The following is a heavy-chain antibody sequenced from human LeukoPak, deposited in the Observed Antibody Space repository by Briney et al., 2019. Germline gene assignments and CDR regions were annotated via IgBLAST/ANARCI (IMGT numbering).Heavy chain of an antibody. CDR3: ARFMVRGVHRAFDI. J-gene: IGHJ3*02. Sequence: MASETLSLTCTVAGDSVNSYYWSWILHGQGLEWIGYIYYTGSTNYNPSLKSRVTMSLDTSKTYFSLKVTSLTASDTAVYYCARFMVRGVHRAFDIWGQGTMVTVSS. CDR2: IYYTGST. D-gene: IGHD3-10*01. CDR1: GDSVNSYY. V-gene: IGHV4-59*02.